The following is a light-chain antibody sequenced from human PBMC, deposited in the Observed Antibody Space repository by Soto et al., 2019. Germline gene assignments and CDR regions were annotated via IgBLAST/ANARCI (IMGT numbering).Light chain of an antibody. Sequence: DIQMTQSPSSLSASVGDRVAITCRASQSITTYLSWYQQKPGKAPELLIYSSSILQAGVPSRFSGSGSGTDFILTISSLQPEDFATYYCQQSYNTPRTFDQGTKVEIK. CDR2: SSS. J-gene: IGKJ1*01. CDR3: QQSYNTPRT. V-gene: IGKV1-39*01. CDR1: QSITTY.